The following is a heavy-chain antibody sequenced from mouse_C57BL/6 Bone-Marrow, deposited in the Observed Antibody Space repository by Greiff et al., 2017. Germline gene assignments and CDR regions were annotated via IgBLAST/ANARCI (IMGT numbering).Heavy chain of an antibody. J-gene: IGHJ2*01. Sequence: QVQLQQSGAELARPGASVKLSCKASGYTFTSYGISWVKQRTGQGLEWIGEIYPRSGNTYYNEKFKGKATLTVDKSSSTAYMQLSSLTSEDSAVYYCARAMGDGNALYYVDYWGQGTTLTVSS. CDR3: ARAMGDGNALYYVDY. CDR1: GYTFTSYG. CDR2: IYPRSGNT. V-gene: IGHV1-81*01. D-gene: IGHD1-1*01.